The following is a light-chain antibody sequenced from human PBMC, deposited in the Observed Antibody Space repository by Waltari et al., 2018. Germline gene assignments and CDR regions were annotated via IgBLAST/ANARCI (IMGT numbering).Light chain of an antibody. J-gene: IGLJ2*01. CDR2: DVT. CDR1: SSYSRGYNY. V-gene: IGLV2-14*03. CDR3: SSFTSSTTGI. Sequence: SALTPPDSVSGSPGQSITISCSGISSYSRGYNYVSWYQHHPGEAPKLIIYDVTSRPSGVSDRFSGSKSGSSASLTISGLQPEDEADYYCSSFTSSTTGIFGGGTKLTVL.